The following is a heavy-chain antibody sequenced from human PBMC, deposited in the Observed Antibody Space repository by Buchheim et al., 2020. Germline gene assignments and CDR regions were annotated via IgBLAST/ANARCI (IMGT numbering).Heavy chain of an antibody. D-gene: IGHD6-19*01. J-gene: IGHJ4*02. V-gene: IGHV3-30-3*01. CDR1: GFTFTSYA. CDR2: MSYDGNNN. CDR3: ARGQGGGSYGNYCDY. Sequence: QVQLVESGGGVVQPGRSLRLSCAASGFTFTSYAMHWVRQAPGKGLEWVAGMSYDGNNNFLGDFVKGRFTISRDKLQNTQYLQMNSLKSEDTAVYYCARGQGGGSYGNYCDYWGQGTL.